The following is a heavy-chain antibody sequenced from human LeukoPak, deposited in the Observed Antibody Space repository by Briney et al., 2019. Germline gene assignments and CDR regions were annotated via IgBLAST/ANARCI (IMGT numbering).Heavy chain of an antibody. CDR3: AIIPNFGMDV. J-gene: IGHJ6*02. V-gene: IGHV1-46*01. CDR2: INPSGGTT. CDR1: GYTFTSYY. Sequence: GASVKVSCKASGYTFTSYYIHWVRQVPGQGLEWMGMINPSGGTTIYAPKFQGRVNMTRDTYASTVYMEVSSLRSEDTAMFYCAIIPNFGMDVWGQGTTVTVSS.